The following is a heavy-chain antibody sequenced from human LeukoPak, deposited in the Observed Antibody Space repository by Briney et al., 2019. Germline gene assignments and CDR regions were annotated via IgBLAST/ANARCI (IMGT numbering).Heavy chain of an antibody. J-gene: IGHJ4*02. D-gene: IGHD6-6*01. Sequence: GGSLRLFWAPSGFTFTSDSMRWARQAPGKGLEWVSSISGSGGSTYYADSVKGRFDISRDNSKNTLYLKMNSLRAEDTAVYYCAKDIPTHSSSSGGFDYWGQGTLVTVSS. CDR1: GFTFTSDS. CDR2: ISGSGGST. V-gene: IGHV3-23*01. CDR3: AKDIPTHSSSSGGFDY.